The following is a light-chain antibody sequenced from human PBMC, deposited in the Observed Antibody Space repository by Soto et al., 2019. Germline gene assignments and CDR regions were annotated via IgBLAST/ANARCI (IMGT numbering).Light chain of an antibody. CDR3: QQYSSYSIFT. CDR2: KAS. J-gene: IGKJ3*01. V-gene: IGKV1-5*03. CDR1: QSINSW. Sequence: DIQMTQSPSTLSASVGDRVTITCRASQSINSWLAWYQQKPGKAPKLLIYKASSLESGIPSRFSGSESGTDFTLTISSLQPDDFATYYCQQYSSYSIFTFGPGTKVDIK.